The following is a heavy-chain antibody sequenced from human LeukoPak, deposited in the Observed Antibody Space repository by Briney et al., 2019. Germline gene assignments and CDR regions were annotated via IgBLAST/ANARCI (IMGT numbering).Heavy chain of an antibody. J-gene: IGHJ4*02. Sequence: ASVKVSCKASVYTFTVYYMHWVRQAPGQGLEWMGWINSNSGGTYYAQKFQGRVTMTRDTSISTAYMELSRLRSDDTAVYYCARGTYSSSPYDYWGQGTLVTVSP. CDR2: INSNSGGT. CDR1: VYTFTVYY. D-gene: IGHD6-6*01. V-gene: IGHV1-2*02. CDR3: ARGTYSSSPYDY.